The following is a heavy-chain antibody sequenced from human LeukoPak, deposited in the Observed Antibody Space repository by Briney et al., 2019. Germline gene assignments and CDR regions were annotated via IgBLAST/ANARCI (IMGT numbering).Heavy chain of an antibody. J-gene: IGHJ4*02. CDR2: ISSSSTI. Sequence: GGSLRLSCAASGFTFSRYSMNWVRQAPGKGLAWVSYISSSSTIYYADSVKGRFTISRDNAKNSLYLQMDSLRAEDTAVYYCARGTYGDYSFDYWGQGTLVTVSS. D-gene: IGHD4-17*01. CDR1: GFTFSRYS. CDR3: ARGTYGDYSFDY. V-gene: IGHV3-48*01.